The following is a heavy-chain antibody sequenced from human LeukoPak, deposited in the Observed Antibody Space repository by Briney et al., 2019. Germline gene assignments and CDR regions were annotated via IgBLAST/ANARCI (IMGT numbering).Heavy chain of an antibody. Sequence: SETLSLTCTVSGGSISSYYWSWIRQPPGKGLEWIGYIYYSGSTNYNPSLKSRVTISVDTSKNQFSLKLSSVTAADTAVYYCARHRYCSGGSCCSFDYWGQGTLVTVSS. CDR2: IYYSGST. CDR3: ARHRYCSGGSCCSFDY. V-gene: IGHV4-59*08. CDR1: GGSISSYY. D-gene: IGHD2-15*01. J-gene: IGHJ4*02.